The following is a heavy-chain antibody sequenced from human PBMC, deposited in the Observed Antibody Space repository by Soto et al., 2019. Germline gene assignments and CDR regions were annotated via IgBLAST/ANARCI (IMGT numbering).Heavy chain of an antibody. V-gene: IGHV3-74*01. Sequence: EVQLVESGGGLVQPGGSLRLSCAASGFDFSNSWIHWVRQGPGKGLVWVSHINSDGSGTTYADSVKGRFTISRDNAKNTVYLQMNSLRAEDTAVCYCAKDTDYDMDVWGQGTTVTVSA. CDR3: AKDTDYDMDV. CDR1: GFDFSNSW. CDR2: INSDGSGT. J-gene: IGHJ6*01. D-gene: IGHD2-15*01.